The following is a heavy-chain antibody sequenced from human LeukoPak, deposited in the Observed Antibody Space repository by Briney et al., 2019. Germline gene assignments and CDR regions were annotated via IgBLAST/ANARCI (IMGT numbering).Heavy chain of an antibody. CDR2: IRSKAYGGTT. Sequence: GRSPRLSCTASGFTFGDYAMSWFRQAPGKGLEWVGFIRSKAYGGTTEYAASVKGRFTISRDDSKSIAYLQMNSLKTEDTAVYYCTRSPIITMIVVAIGYWGQGTLVTVSS. D-gene: IGHD3-22*01. CDR1: GFTFGDYA. CDR3: TRSPIITMIVVAIGY. J-gene: IGHJ4*02. V-gene: IGHV3-49*03.